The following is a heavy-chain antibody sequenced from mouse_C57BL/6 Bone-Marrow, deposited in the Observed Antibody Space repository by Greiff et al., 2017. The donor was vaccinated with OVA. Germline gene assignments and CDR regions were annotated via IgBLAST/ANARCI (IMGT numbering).Heavy chain of an antibody. V-gene: IGHV6-3*01. CDR1: GFTFSNYW. CDR2: IRLKSDNYAT. J-gene: IGHJ3*01. D-gene: IGHD2-3*01. Sequence: EVKVVESGGGLVQPGGSMKLSCVASGFTFSNYWMNWVRQSPEKGLEWVAQIRLKSDNYATHYAESVKGRFTISRDDSKSSVYLQMNNLRAEDTGIYYCTYDGYYWFAYWSQGTLVTVSA. CDR3: TYDGYYWFAY.